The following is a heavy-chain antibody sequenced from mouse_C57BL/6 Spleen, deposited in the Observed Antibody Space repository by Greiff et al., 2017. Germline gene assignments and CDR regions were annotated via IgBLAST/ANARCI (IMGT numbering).Heavy chain of an antibody. CDR1: GFTFSSYG. CDR3: ARQELGRYFAY. Sequence: EVKVVESGGDLVKPGGSLKLSCAASGFTFSSYGMSWVRQTPDKRLEWVATISSGGSYTYYPDSVKGRFTISRDNAKNTLYLQMSSLKSEDTAMYYCARQELGRYFAYWGQGTTLTVSS. D-gene: IGHD4-1*01. CDR2: ISSGGSYT. J-gene: IGHJ2*01. V-gene: IGHV5-6*01.